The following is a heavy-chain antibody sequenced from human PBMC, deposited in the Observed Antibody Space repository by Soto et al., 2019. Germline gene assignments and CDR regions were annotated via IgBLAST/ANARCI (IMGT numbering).Heavy chain of an antibody. CDR3: AKGPEGIGYPVLDYFYY. CDR2: ISGSGGST. J-gene: IGHJ4*02. CDR1: GFTFSSYA. D-gene: IGHD3-22*01. Sequence: GGSLRLSCAASGFTFSSYAMSWLRQAPGKGLEWVSAISGSGGSTYYADSVKGRFTISRDNSKNTLYLQMNSLRAEDTAVYYCAKGPEGIGYPVLDYFYYWGQEAELTISS. V-gene: IGHV3-23*01.